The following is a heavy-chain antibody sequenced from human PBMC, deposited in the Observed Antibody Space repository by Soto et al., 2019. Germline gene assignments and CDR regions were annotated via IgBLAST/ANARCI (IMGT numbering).Heavy chain of an antibody. CDR2: LHYNGFA. CDR3: ARSGHIFAGVF. J-gene: IGHJ4*02. Sequence: SATLAVTCSVAGASSNDYYGSWIRQSPGKGLEHIGYLHYNGFAEYSPSLRSRVSISMDTSKNQFSLKLSSVTAADTAIYYCARSGHIFAGVFWGQGILVTVS. CDR1: GASSNDYY. D-gene: IGHD3-16*01. V-gene: IGHV4-59*01.